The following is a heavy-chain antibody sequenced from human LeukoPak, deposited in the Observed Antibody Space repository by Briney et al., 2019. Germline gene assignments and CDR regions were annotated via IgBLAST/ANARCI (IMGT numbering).Heavy chain of an antibody. D-gene: IGHD3-10*01. J-gene: IGHJ2*01. V-gene: IGHV3-30*18. CDR1: GFTFSSYG. CDR3: AKGTYYYGSTESTGSWYFDI. Sequence: GGSLRLSCAASGFTFSSYGMHWVRQAPGKGLEWVAVISYDGSNKYYADSVKGRFTISRDNSKNTLYLQMNSLRAEDTAVYYCAKGTYYYGSTESTGSWYFDIWGRGTLVTVSS. CDR2: ISYDGSNK.